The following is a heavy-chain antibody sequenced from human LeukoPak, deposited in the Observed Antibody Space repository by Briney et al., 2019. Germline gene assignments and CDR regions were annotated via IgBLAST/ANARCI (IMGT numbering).Heavy chain of an antibody. CDR3: ARGPGGRSGYYPLEDYYYYYYIDV. Sequence: ASVKVSCTASGYTFTSYGISWVRQAPGQGLEWMGWISAYNGNTYYAQKLQGRVTMTTDTSTSTAYMELRSLRSDDTAVYYCARGPGGRSGYYPLEDYYYYYYIDVWGKGTTVTVSS. D-gene: IGHD3-22*01. J-gene: IGHJ6*03. CDR1: GYTFTSYG. CDR2: ISAYNGNT. V-gene: IGHV1-18*01.